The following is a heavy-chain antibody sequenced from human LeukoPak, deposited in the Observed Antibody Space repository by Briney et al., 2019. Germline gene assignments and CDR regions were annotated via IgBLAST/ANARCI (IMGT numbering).Heavy chain of an antibody. CDR2: INPSGGST. V-gene: IGHV1-46*01. CDR3: ARDSSGYYRTLDY. D-gene: IGHD3-22*01. Sequence: ASVKVSCKASGYAFTSYYMHWVRQAPGQGLEWMGIINPSGGSTSYAQKFQGRVTMTRDTSTSTVYMELSSLRSEDTAVYHCARDSSGYYRTLDYWGQGTLVTVSS. CDR1: GYAFTSYY. J-gene: IGHJ4*02.